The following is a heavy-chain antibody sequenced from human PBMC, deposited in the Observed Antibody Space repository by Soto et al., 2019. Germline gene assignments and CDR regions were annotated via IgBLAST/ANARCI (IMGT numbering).Heavy chain of an antibody. J-gene: IGHJ6*02. CDR2: INHSGST. V-gene: IGHV4-34*01. Sequence: PSETLSLTCAVYGGSFSGYYWSWIRQPPGKGLEWIGEINHSGSTNYNPSLKSRVTISVDTSKNQFSLKLSSVTAADTAVYYCARRRYYGSGSYVRSLDVWGQGTTVTVSS. CDR3: ARRRYYGSGSYVRSLDV. CDR1: GGSFSGYY. D-gene: IGHD3-10*01.